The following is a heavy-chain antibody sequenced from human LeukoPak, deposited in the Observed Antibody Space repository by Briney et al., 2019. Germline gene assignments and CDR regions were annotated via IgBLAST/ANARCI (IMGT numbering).Heavy chain of an antibody. CDR1: GFTVSSNY. V-gene: IGHV3-66*01. Sequence: PGGSLRLSCAVSGFTVSSNYMSWVRQAPGKGLEWVSVIYGGGSTYCADSVKGRFTISRDNSKNTLYLQMNSLRAEDTAVYYCARAASVAGTYALNHWGQGTLVTVSS. D-gene: IGHD6-19*01. J-gene: IGHJ4*02. CDR2: IYGGGST. CDR3: ARAASVAGTYALNH.